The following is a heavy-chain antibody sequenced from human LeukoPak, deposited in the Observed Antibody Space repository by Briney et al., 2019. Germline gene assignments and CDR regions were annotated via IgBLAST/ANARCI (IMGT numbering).Heavy chain of an antibody. CDR2: IIRSGGT. CDR1: GFPFSTYS. CDR3: AKDLTLYGDFPYFDY. Sequence: PGGSLRLSCAASGFPFSTYSMNWVRQAPGKGLEWVSAIIRSGGTYYADSVEGRFTISRDNSKNTLYLEMNSLRAEDTAVYYCAKDLTLYGDFPYFDYWGRGTLVTVSS. D-gene: IGHD2-21*01. V-gene: IGHV3-23*01. J-gene: IGHJ4*02.